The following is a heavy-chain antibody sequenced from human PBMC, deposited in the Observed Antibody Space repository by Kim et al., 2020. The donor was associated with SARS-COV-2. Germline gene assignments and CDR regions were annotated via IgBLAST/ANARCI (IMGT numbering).Heavy chain of an antibody. Sequence: GYSATRYSPSFQGQVTISADKSISTAYLQWSSLKASDTAMYYCARHPINGWGQGTLVTVSS. D-gene: IGHD2-8*01. CDR3: ARHPING. V-gene: IGHV5-51*01. J-gene: IGHJ4*02. CDR2: GYSAT.